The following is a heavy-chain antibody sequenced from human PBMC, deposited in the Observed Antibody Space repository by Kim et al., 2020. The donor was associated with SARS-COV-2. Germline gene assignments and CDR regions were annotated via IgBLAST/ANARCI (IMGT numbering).Heavy chain of an antibody. CDR2: ISYDGSNK. D-gene: IGHD6-19*01. Sequence: GGSLRLSCAASGITFSSYGMHWVRQAPGKGLEWVAVISYDGSNKNYADSVKGRFTISRDNSKNTLYLQMNSLRDEDTAVYYCAKDPKMGHGRGWYYYYYG. CDR1: GITFSSYG. V-gene: IGHV3-30*18. CDR3: AKDPKMGHGRGWYYYYYG. J-gene: IGHJ6*01.